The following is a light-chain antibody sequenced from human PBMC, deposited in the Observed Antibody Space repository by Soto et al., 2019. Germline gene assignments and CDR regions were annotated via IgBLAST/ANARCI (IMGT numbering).Light chain of an antibody. CDR1: SSDVGGYNY. V-gene: IGLV2-14*01. CDR2: DVS. J-gene: IGLJ2*01. Sequence: QSALTQPASVSGSPGQSITISCTGTSSDVGGYNYVSWYQQHPRKAPKLMIYDVSNRPSGVSNRFSGSKSGNTASLTISGLQAEDEADYYCSSYTSSSTQVVFGGGTKLTVL. CDR3: SSYTSSSTQVV.